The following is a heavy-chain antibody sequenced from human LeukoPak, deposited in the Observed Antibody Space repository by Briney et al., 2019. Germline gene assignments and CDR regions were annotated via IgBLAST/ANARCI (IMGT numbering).Heavy chain of an antibody. CDR1: GFTFSAYA. D-gene: IGHD1-20*01. Sequence: GGSLRLSCAASGFTFSAYAMHWVRQAPGKGLEYVSSITSDGGITYYANSVEGRFTISRDNSRNTLYLQMGSLRAEDMAVYYCARDLTGTGDYWGQGTLVTVSS. V-gene: IGHV3-64*01. CDR3: ARDLTGTGDY. J-gene: IGHJ4*02. CDR2: ITSDGGIT.